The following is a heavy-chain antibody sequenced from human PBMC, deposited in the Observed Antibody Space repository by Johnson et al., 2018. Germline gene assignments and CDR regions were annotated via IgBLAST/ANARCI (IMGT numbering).Heavy chain of an antibody. D-gene: IGHD1-26*01. CDR3: AKEYYTRIVGATLGALDS. CDR1: GFTFSSYG. Sequence: QVQLQESGGGVVQPGRSLRLSCAASGFTFSSYGMHWVRQAPGTGLEWVAVISYDGSNKYYADSVKGRFTISRDNSKNTLYLQMNSLRAEDTAVYYCAKEYYTRIVGATLGALDSWGQGTLVTVSS. CDR2: ISYDGSNK. V-gene: IGHV3-30*18. J-gene: IGHJ3*02.